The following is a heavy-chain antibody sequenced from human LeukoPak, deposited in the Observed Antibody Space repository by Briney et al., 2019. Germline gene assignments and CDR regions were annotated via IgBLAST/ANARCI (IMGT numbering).Heavy chain of an antibody. CDR3: ASGLAYCGGDCCGY. CDR2: ISSSSSYI. V-gene: IGHV3-21*01. D-gene: IGHD2-21*02. CDR1: GFTFSSYS. Sequence: GGSLRLSCAASGFTFSSYSMNWVRQAPGKGLEWVSSISSSSSYIYYADSVKGRFTISRDNAKNSLYLQMNSLRAEDTAVYYCASGLAYCGGDCCGYWGQGTLVTVSS. J-gene: IGHJ4*02.